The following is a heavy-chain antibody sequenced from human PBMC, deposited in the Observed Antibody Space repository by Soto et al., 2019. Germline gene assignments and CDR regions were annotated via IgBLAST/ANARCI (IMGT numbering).Heavy chain of an antibody. D-gene: IGHD1-26*01. Sequence: GASVKVSCKASGGTFSSYAISWVRQAPGQGLEWMGGIIPIFGTANYAQKFQGRVTITADESTSTAYMELSSLRSEDTAVYYCARGLRDGVGATTWMTTRGFDYWGQGTLVTVSS. CDR2: IIPIFGTA. CDR3: ARGLRDGVGATTWMTTRGFDY. J-gene: IGHJ4*02. V-gene: IGHV1-69*13. CDR1: GGTFSSYA.